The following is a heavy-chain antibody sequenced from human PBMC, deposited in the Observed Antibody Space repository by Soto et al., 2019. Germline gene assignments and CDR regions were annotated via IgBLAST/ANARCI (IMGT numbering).Heavy chain of an antibody. J-gene: IGHJ3*02. V-gene: IGHV3-30*18. CDR1: GFTFSSYG. CDR2: ISYDGSNK. CDR3: AKDVVWDPDAFDI. D-gene: IGHD2-2*01. Sequence: QVQLVESGGGVVQPGRSLRLSCAASGFTFSSYGMHWVRQAPGKGLEWVAVISYDGSNKYYADSVKGRFTISRDNSKNTLYLQMNSLRAEDTAVYYCAKDVVWDPDAFDIWGQGTMVTVSS.